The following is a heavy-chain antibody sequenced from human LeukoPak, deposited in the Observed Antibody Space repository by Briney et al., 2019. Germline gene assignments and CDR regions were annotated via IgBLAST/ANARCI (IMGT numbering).Heavy chain of an antibody. CDR2: ISAGGDKI. J-gene: IGHJ4*02. D-gene: IGHD5-12*01. CDR3: VKNVGGNEGAY. Sequence: PGGSLRLSCVASGFTFSNYAMSWVRQAPGKGLQWVSAISAGGDKIHYAGSVKGRFTISRDNSRNTLYVQMSSLKADDTAVYYCVKNVGGNEGAYWGQGTLVTASS. V-gene: IGHV3-23*01. CDR1: GFTFSNYA.